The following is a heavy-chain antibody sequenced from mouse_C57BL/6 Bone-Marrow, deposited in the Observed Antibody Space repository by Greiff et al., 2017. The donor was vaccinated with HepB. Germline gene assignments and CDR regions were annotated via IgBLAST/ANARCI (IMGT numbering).Heavy chain of an antibody. CDR3: AKLALFAY. V-gene: IGHV5-4*03. CDR1: GFTFSSYA. CDR2: ISDGGSYT. J-gene: IGHJ3*01. Sequence: DVKLVESGGGLVKPGGSLKLSCAASGFTFSSYAMSWVRQTPEKRLEWVATISDGGSYTYYPDNVKGRFTISRDNAKNNLYLQMSHLKSEDTAMYYCAKLALFAYWGQGTLVTVSA.